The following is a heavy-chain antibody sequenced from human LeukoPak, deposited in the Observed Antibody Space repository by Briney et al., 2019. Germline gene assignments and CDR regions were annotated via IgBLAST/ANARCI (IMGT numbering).Heavy chain of an antibody. V-gene: IGHV1-69*04. CDR3: ARVGDLRYFDWSQQYYFDY. Sequence: ASVKVSFKASGGTFSSYAISWVRQAPGQGLEWMGRIIPILGIANYAQKFQGRVTITADKSTSTAYMELSSLRSEDTAVYYCARVGDLRYFDWSQQYYFDYWGQGTLVTVSS. D-gene: IGHD3-9*01. CDR2: IIPILGIA. CDR1: GGTFSSYA. J-gene: IGHJ4*02.